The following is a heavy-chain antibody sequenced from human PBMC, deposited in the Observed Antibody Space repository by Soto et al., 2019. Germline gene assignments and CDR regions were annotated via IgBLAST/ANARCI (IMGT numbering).Heavy chain of an antibody. Sequence: GGSLRLSCAASGFTFSSYGMHWVRQAPGKGLEWVAVIWYDGSNKYYADSVKGRFTISRDNSKNTLYLQMNSLRAEDTAVYYCAREGIAAAVDYWGQGTLVTVSS. CDR2: IWYDGSNK. CDR3: AREGIAAAVDY. J-gene: IGHJ4*02. V-gene: IGHV3-33*01. D-gene: IGHD6-13*01. CDR1: GFTFSSYG.